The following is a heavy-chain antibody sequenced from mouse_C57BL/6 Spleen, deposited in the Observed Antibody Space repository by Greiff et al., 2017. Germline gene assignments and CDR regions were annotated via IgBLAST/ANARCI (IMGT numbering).Heavy chain of an antibody. CDR3: ARRLDYGSFAY. CDR2: INPSTGGT. CDR1: GYSFTGYY. Sequence: VQLQQSGPELVKPGASVKISCKASGYSFTGYYMNWVKQSPEKSLEWIGEINPSTGGTTYNQKFKAKATLTVDKSSSTAYMQLKSLTSEDSAVYYCARRLDYGSFAYWGQGTLVTVSA. J-gene: IGHJ3*01. D-gene: IGHD1-1*01. V-gene: IGHV1-42*01.